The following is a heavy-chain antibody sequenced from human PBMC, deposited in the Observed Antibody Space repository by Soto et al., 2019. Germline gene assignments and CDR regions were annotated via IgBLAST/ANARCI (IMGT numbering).Heavy chain of an antibody. CDR2: IIPIFGTA. V-gene: IGHV1-69*12. CDR1: GGTFSSYA. J-gene: IGHJ6*02. Sequence: QVQLVQSGAEVKKPGSSVKVSCKASGGTFSSYAISWVRQAPGQGLEWMGGIIPIFGTANYAQKFQGRVTITADESTSTAYMELSSLRSEDTAVYYCAGVVSAAGYYCYYGMDVWGQGTTVTVSS. CDR3: AGVVSAAGYYCYYGMDV. D-gene: IGHD6-13*01.